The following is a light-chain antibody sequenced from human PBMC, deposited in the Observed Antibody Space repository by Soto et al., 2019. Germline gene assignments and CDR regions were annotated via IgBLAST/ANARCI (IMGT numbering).Light chain of an antibody. Sequence: EIVLTQSPGTLSLSPGERATLSCRASQSISSSHSAWYQQKPGQAPRLLIYGASSRAIGIPDRFSGSGSGTDFTLTISRLEAEDFALYLCQHYDNSPVAFGGGTKVEIK. CDR2: GAS. V-gene: IGKV3-20*01. CDR1: QSISSSH. J-gene: IGKJ4*01. CDR3: QHYDNSPVA.